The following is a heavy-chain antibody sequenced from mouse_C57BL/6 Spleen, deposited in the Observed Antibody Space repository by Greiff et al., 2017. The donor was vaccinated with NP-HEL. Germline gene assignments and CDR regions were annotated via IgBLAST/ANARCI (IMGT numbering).Heavy chain of an antibody. Sequence: VQLQQSGPELVKPGASVKISCKASGYSFTGYYMHWVKQSSEKSLEWIGEINPSTGGTSYNQKFKGKATLTVDKSSSTAYMQLKSLTSEDSAVYYCAPYYGSSYEWYFDVWGTGTTVTVSS. CDR2: INPSTGGT. V-gene: IGHV1-43*01. J-gene: IGHJ1*03. D-gene: IGHD1-1*01. CDR1: GYSFTGYY. CDR3: APYYGSSYEWYFDV.